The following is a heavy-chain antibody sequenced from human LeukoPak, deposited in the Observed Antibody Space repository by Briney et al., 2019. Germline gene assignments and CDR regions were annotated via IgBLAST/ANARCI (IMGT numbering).Heavy chain of an antibody. Sequence: GGSLRLSCAASGFTFSDNYMSWIRQAPGKGLEWVAYISTSGSSAYYTDSVQGRFTISRDNAKNSLYLQMNTLRAEDTAVYYCARDKGDYYYYYMDVWGKGTTVTVSS. J-gene: IGHJ6*03. CDR3: ARDKGDYYYYYMDV. V-gene: IGHV3-11*04. CDR2: ISTSGSSA. CDR1: GFTFSDNY. D-gene: IGHD3-10*01.